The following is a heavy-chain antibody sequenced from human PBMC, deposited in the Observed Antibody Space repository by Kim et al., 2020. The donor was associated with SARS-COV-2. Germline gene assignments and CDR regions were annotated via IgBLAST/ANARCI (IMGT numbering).Heavy chain of an antibody. CDR3: ARRIAVASMFFDY. V-gene: IGHV4-39*01. Sequence: YHPSLKMRVTMSVDTSKNQFSLKLSSVTAADTAVYYCARRIAVASMFFDYWGQGTLVTVSS. J-gene: IGHJ4*02. D-gene: IGHD6-19*01.